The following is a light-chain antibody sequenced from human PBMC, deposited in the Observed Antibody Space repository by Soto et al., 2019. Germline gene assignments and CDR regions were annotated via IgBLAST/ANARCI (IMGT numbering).Light chain of an antibody. CDR3: QQTYTSIT. CDR1: QSISTY. V-gene: IGKV1-39*01. CDR2: TST. J-gene: IGKJ5*01. Sequence: PISQSASTLSASVIDGVSSTCRASQSISTYLNWYQQKPGEAPKLLISTSTNVQSGVPSRFRGSGSGTDFTLSINSLQPEDFATYYCQQTYTSITFGQGTRLEIK.